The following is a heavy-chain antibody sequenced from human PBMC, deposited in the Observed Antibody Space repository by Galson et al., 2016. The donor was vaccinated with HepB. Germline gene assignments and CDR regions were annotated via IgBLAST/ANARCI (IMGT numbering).Heavy chain of an antibody. J-gene: IGHJ4*02. CDR3: AKGRYCGGDCYSSDY. CDR2: ISGGGVST. D-gene: IGHD2-21*02. CDR1: GFTFSSYA. Sequence: SLRLSCAASGFTFSSYAMNWVRQAPGKGLQWVSGISGGGVSTHYADSVKDRFTISRDNSKNTLYLQMNSLRAEDTAVYYCAKGRYCGGDCYSSDYWGQGTLVTVAS. V-gene: IGHV3-23*01.